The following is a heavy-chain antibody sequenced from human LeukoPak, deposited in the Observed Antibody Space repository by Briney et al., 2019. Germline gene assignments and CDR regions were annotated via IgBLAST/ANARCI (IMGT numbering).Heavy chain of an antibody. J-gene: IGHJ4*02. CDR2: IWHDGSHK. CDR1: GFAFNTYA. Sequence: GRSLRLSCAASGFAFNTYAMHWVRQAPGQGLEWVGLIWHDGSHKFYSNSVRGQFTISRDKSKNTVCLQMSNLRPGHTAVYYCARGIFGSGSYPDFWGQGTLVTVSS. D-gene: IGHD3-10*01. V-gene: IGHV3-33*01. CDR3: ARGIFGSGSYPDF.